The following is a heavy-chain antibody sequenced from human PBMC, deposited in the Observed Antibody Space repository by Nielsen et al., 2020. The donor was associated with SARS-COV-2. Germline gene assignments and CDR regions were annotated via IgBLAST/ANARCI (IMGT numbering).Heavy chain of an antibody. V-gene: IGHV3-30*18. CDR2: ISYDGSNK. J-gene: IGHJ4*02. D-gene: IGHD5-18*01. Sequence: VRQAPGKGLEWVAVISYDGSNKYYADSVKGRFTISRDNSKNTLYLQMNSLRAEDTAVYYCAKDARGYSYGYYIDYWGQGTLVTVSS. CDR3: AKDARGYSYGYYIDY.